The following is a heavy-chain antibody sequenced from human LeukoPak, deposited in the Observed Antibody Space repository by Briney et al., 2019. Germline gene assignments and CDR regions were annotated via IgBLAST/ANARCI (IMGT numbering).Heavy chain of an antibody. CDR3: ARGFRGDNFDY. CDR1: GGSFSGYY. CDR2: INHSGSS. J-gene: IGHJ4*02. Sequence: PSETLSLTCAVYGGSFSGYYWSWIRQPPGKGLEWIGEINHSGSSNYNPSLKSRVTISVDTSKNQFSLKLSSVTAADTAVYYCARGFRGDNFDYWGQGTLVTVSS. D-gene: IGHD7-27*01. V-gene: IGHV4-34*01.